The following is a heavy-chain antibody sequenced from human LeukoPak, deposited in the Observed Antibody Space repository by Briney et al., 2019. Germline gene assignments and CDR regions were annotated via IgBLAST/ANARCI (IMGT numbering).Heavy chain of an antibody. J-gene: IGHJ6*03. CDR3: AKGIRVAARPWNYMDV. D-gene: IGHD6-6*01. V-gene: IGHV3-23*01. Sequence: PGGSLRLSCAASGFTFSSYAMSWVRQAPGKGLEWVSAISGSGGSTYYADSVKGRFTISRDNSKNTLYLQMSNLRAEDTAVYYCAKGIRVAARPWNYMDVWGNGTTVTVSS. CDR2: ISGSGGST. CDR1: GFTFSSYA.